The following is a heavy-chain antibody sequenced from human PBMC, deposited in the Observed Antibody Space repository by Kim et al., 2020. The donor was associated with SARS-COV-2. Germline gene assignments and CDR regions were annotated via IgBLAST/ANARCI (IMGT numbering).Heavy chain of an antibody. CDR1: GFTFSSYS. CDR3: ARDLWELLHGGPFDY. Sequence: GGSLRLSCAASGFTFSSYSMNWVRQAPGKGLEWVSSISSSSSYIYYADSVKGRFTISRDNAKNSLYLQMNSLRAEDTAVYYCARDLWELLHGGPFDYWGQGTLVTVSS. CDR2: ISSSSSYI. D-gene: IGHD1-26*01. V-gene: IGHV3-21*01. J-gene: IGHJ4*02.